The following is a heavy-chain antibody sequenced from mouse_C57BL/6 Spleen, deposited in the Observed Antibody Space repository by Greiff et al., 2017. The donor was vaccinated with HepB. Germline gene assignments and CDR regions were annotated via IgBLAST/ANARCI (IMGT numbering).Heavy chain of an antibody. CDR2: IYPGDGDT. V-gene: IGHV1-82*01. CDR1: GYAFSSSW. CDR3: ASEDDYDGEDY. Sequence: VQLQQSGPELVKPGASVKISCKASGYAFSSSWMNWVKQRPGKGLEWIGRIYPGDGDTNYNGKFKGKATLTADKSSSTAYMQLSSLPSEDSAVYFCASEDDYDGEDYWGQGTTRTVSS. J-gene: IGHJ2*01. D-gene: IGHD2-4*01.